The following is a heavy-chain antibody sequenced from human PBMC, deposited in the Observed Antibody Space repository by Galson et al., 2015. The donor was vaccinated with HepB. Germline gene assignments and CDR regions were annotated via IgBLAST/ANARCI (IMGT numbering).Heavy chain of an antibody. V-gene: IGHV3-23*01. J-gene: IGHJ3*02. CDR3: ARPKWATVIAFDI. CDR2: IGGSGITT. Sequence: KGLEWVSGIGGSGITTYYADSVKGRFTISRDNSKNTLYLQMNSLRAEDTAVYYCARPKWATVIAFDIWGQGTMATVSS. D-gene: IGHD4-17*01.